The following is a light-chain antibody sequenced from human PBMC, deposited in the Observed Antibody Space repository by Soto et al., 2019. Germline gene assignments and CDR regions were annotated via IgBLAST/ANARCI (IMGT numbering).Light chain of an antibody. CDR1: QSVHNF. V-gene: IGKV3-11*01. J-gene: IGKJ5*01. CDR3: QQRSNWPPIT. CDR2: GAS. Sequence: EVVLTQSPPTLSFSPGERAALSFKASQSVHNFLAWYQHKPGQAPRLLIYGASTRAAVVPPRFSGSGSGTDFTLTISSLEPEDFAVYYCQQRSNWPPITFGQGTRLEI.